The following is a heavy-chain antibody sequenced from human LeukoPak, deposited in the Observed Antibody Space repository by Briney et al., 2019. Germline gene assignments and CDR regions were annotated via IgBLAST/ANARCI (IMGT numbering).Heavy chain of an antibody. CDR3: ATPSGGYYDSSGYYGVDY. Sequence: PRASVKVSCKASGGTFSSYAISWVRQAPGQGLEWMGGIIPIFGTANYAQKFQGRVTITADKSTSTAYMELSSLRSEDTAVYYCATPSGGYYDSSGYYGVDYWGQGTLVTVSS. CDR1: GGTFSSYA. D-gene: IGHD3-22*01. CDR2: IIPIFGTA. J-gene: IGHJ4*02. V-gene: IGHV1-69*06.